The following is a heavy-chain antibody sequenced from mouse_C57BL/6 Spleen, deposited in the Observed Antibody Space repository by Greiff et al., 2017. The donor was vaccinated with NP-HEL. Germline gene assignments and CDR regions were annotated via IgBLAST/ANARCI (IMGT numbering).Heavy chain of an antibody. J-gene: IGHJ2*01. CDR1: GYAFSSSW. CDR2: IYPGDGDT. Sequence: VQLKQSGPELVKPGASVKISCKASGYAFSSSWMNWVKQRPGKGLEWIGRIYPGDGDTNYNGKFKGKATLTAAKSSSTAYMQLSSLTSEDSAVYFCARFGTTVNFDYWGQGTTLTVSS. V-gene: IGHV1-82*01. CDR3: ARFGTTVNFDY. D-gene: IGHD1-1*01.